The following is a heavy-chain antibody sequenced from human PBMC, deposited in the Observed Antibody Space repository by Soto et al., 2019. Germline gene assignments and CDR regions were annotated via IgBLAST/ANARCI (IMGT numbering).Heavy chain of an antibody. J-gene: IGHJ5*02. CDR3: ARGITMVRGVLNWFDP. D-gene: IGHD3-10*01. CDR2: IYYSGST. Sequence: SETLSLTCTVSGGSISSYYWSWIRQPPGKGLEWIGYIYYSGSTNYNPSLKSRVTISVDTSKNQFSLELSSVTAADTAVYYCARGITMVRGVLNWFDPWGQGTLVTVSS. V-gene: IGHV4-59*01. CDR1: GGSISSYY.